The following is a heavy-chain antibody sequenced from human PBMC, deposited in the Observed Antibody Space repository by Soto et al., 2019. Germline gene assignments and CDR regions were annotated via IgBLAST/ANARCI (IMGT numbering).Heavy chain of an antibody. Sequence: QVQLVQSGAEVKKPGSSVKVSCKASGGTFSRYAISWVRQAPGQGLEWMGGITPMFGTANYAQKFQGRVTITADESTGKVHREVRRLRSEDTAVYYCAQTLGSAVAGPGRFDLWGRGTLVIVSS. CDR2: ITPMFGTA. D-gene: IGHD6-19*01. CDR3: AQTLGSAVAGPGRFDL. J-gene: IGHJ2*01. V-gene: IGHV1-69*12. CDR1: GGTFSRYA.